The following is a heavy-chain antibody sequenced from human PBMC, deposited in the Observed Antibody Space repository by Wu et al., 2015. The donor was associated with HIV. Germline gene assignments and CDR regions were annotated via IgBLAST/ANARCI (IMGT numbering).Heavy chain of an antibody. D-gene: IGHD2-2*01. CDR3: ARSAQDCSSTSCYASYYYYGMDV. V-gene: IGHV1-8*01. J-gene: IGHJ6*02. CDR1: GYTFTSYD. Sequence: QVQLVQSGAEVKKPGASVKVSCKASGYTFTSYDINWVRQATGQGLEWMGWINPNSGNTGYAQKFQGRVTMTRNTSISTAYMELSSLRSEDTAVYYCARSAQDCSSTSCYASYYYYGMDVWGQGTTVTVSS. CDR2: INPNSGNT.